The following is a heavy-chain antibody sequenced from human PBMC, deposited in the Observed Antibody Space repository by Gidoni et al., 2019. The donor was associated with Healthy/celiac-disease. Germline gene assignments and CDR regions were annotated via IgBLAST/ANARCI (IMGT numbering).Heavy chain of an antibody. D-gene: IGHD3-10*01. CDR1: GFTFSSYG. J-gene: IGHJ5*02. CDR3: AKDSTRMVRGEVWFDP. CDR2: ISYDGSNK. Sequence: QVQLVASGGGVVQPGRSLRLSCAASGFTFSSYGMHWVRQAPGKGLEWVAVISYDGSNKYYADSVKGRFTISRDNSKNTLYLQMNSLRAEDTAVYYCAKDSTRMVRGEVWFDPWGQGTLVTVSS. V-gene: IGHV3-30*18.